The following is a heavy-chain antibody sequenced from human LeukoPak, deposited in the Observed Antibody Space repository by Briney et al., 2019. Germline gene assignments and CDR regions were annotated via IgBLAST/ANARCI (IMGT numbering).Heavy chain of an antibody. Sequence: SETLSLTCTVSGGSISSSSYYWGWIRQPPGKGLEWIGSIYYSGSTNYNPSLKSRVTISVDTSKNQFSLKLSSVTAADTAVYYCARIGCSSTSCRSYYYYMDVWGKGTTVTISS. J-gene: IGHJ6*03. CDR1: GGSISSSSYY. CDR3: ARIGCSSTSCRSYYYYMDV. D-gene: IGHD2-2*01. V-gene: IGHV4-39*07. CDR2: IYYSGST.